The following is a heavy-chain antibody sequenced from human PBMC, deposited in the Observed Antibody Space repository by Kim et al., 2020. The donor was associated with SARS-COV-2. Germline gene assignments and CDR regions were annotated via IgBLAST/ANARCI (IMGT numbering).Heavy chain of an antibody. D-gene: IGHD6-13*01. J-gene: IGHJ4*02. CDR3: ARDGHLAAAGTFDY. Sequence: ADSVKGRFTISRDNAKNSLYLQMNSLRDEDTAVYYCARDGHLAAAGTFDYWGQGTLVTVSS. V-gene: IGHV3-48*02.